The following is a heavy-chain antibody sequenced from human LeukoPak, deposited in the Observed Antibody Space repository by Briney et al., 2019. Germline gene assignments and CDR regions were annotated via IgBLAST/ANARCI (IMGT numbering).Heavy chain of an antibody. Sequence: PSETLSLTCTVSGGSIRSYYWSWVRQPPGKGLEWIGYINYSGSTNYNASLKSGVTISVDKSKNQFSLKVNSVTAADTAVYYCARASPYDNWSGYWFDPWGQGTLVTVSS. V-gene: IGHV4-59*01. CDR1: GGSIRSYY. CDR3: ARASPYDNWSGYWFDP. CDR2: INYSGST. D-gene: IGHD3-3*01. J-gene: IGHJ5*01.